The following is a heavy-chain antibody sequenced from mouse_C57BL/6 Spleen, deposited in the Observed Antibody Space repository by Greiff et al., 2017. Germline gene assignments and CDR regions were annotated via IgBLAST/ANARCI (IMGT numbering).Heavy chain of an antibody. D-gene: IGHD1-1*01. J-gene: IGHJ1*03. CDR3: ARQGITTVVADWYFDV. CDR2: ISSGGSYT. CDR1: GFTFSSYG. Sequence: EVQGVESGGDLVKPGGSLKLSCAASGFTFSSYGMSWVRQTPDKRLEWVATISSGGSYTYYPDSVKGRFTISRDNAKNTLYLQMSSLKSEDTAMYYCARQGITTVVADWYFDVWGTGTTVTVSS. V-gene: IGHV5-6*01.